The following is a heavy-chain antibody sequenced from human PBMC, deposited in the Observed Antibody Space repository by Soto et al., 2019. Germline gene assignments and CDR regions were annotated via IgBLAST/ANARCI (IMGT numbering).Heavy chain of an antibody. J-gene: IGHJ6*02. CDR2: ITSSSTYI. CDR1: GFTFSSYA. Sequence: GVLRLSCAASGFTFSSYAMNWVRQAPGKGLEWVSSITSSSTYIYYADSVKVRFTISRDNAKNSLYLQMNSLRAEDTAVYYCAREVKGDYYYYAMDVWGQGTTVTVSS. V-gene: IGHV3-21*01. D-gene: IGHD1-26*01. CDR3: AREVKGDYYYYAMDV.